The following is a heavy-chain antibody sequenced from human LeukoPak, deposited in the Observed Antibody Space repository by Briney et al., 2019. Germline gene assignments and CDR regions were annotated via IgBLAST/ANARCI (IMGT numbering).Heavy chain of an antibody. Sequence: SETLSLTCTVSGGSASSGSCYWTWIRQPPGKGLEWIGYISYSGSTNYNPSLKSRVTISVDTSKNQFSLNLSSVTAADTAVYYCARRGSGGRSFDIWGQGTMVTVSS. V-gene: IGHV4-61*01. D-gene: IGHD2-15*01. CDR1: GGSASSGSCY. CDR3: ARRGSGGRSFDI. CDR2: ISYSGST. J-gene: IGHJ3*02.